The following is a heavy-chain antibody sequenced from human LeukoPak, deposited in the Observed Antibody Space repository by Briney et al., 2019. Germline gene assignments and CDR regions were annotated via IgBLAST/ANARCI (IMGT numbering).Heavy chain of an antibody. CDR1: GFTFSGHW. CDR2: TNSDGSIT. Sequence: GGSLRLSCAVSGFTFSGHWMFWVRQAPGKGLEWVSSTNSDGSITGYTDSVKGRFTVSRDNAKNTLYLQMNSLRAEDTAVYYCARQGRKSRGVDIVRKKETGYYYMDVWGKGTTVTVSS. J-gene: IGHJ6*03. V-gene: IGHV3-74*01. D-gene: IGHD2-15*01. CDR3: ARQGRKSRGVDIVRKKETGYYYMDV.